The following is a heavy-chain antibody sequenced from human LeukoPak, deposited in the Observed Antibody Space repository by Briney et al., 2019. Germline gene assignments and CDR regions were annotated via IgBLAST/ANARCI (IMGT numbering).Heavy chain of an antibody. Sequence: GGSLRLSCAASGFTFSSYGMHWVRQAPGKGLEWVAVIWYDGSNKYYADSVKGRFTISRDNSKNTLYLQMNSLRAEDTAVYYCARAPQLGYDYVSGDAFDIWGQGTMVTVSS. J-gene: IGHJ3*02. V-gene: IGHV3-33*01. CDR3: ARAPQLGYDYVSGDAFDI. D-gene: IGHD3-16*01. CDR1: GFTFSSYG. CDR2: IWYDGSNK.